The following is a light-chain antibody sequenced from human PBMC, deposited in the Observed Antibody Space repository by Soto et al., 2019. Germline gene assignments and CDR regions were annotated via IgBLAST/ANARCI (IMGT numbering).Light chain of an antibody. CDR2: DAS. Sequence: ELVMTQSPGPLSLSPGERATPSCGASQGVSSYLAWYQQKPGHAQRLVIFDASNRANGVPARFGGSGSGTDFSLTINSLEPEDFAVYYCQQRNVWPPITFGQGTRLEIK. V-gene: IGKV3-11*01. CDR1: QGVSSY. J-gene: IGKJ5*01. CDR3: QQRNVWPPIT.